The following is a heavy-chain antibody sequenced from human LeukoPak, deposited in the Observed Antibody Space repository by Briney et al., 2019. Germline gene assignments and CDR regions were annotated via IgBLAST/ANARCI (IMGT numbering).Heavy chain of an antibody. D-gene: IGHD3-16*01. CDR3: ARRGSGKDWFDP. Sequence: SETLSLTCIVSGGSISTSEFYWGWIRQPPGKGLEWIASINYSGRTYYNVSLKSRVSISVDTSKDQFSLQLSSVTAADTAVFYCARRGSGKDWFDPWGQGPWSPSPQ. CDR1: GGSISTSEFY. CDR2: INYSGRT. J-gene: IGHJ5*02. V-gene: IGHV4-39*01.